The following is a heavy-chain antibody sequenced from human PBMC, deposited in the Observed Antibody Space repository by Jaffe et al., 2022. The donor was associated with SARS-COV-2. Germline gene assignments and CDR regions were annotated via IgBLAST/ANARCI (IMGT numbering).Heavy chain of an antibody. CDR3: ARRTTVPNDALDM. D-gene: IGHD4-17*01. V-gene: IGHV3-64*01. J-gene: IGHJ3*02. Sequence: EVQLVESGGGLVQPGGSLRLSCEASGFTFTDYAIHWVRQAPGKGLEYVSGVSSKGGSTYYANSVKGRFSVSRDNSKNTVYLHMGSLRVEDMAVYYCARRTTVPNDALDMWGQGTMVTVSS. CDR1: GFTFTDYA. CDR2: VSSKGGST.